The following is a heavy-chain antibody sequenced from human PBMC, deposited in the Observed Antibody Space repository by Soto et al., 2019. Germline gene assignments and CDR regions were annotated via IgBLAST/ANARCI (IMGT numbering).Heavy chain of an antibody. Sequence: GGSLRLSCAASGFTFSSYGMHWVRQAPGKGLEWMALILHDGSAEYYADSVKGRFTISRDNSKNTLYLQMNSLRAEDTAVYYCARSRDGYSFYFYYGMDGWGQGTKATVSS. V-gene: IGHV3-33*05. CDR2: ILHDGSAE. CDR1: GFTFSSYG. CDR3: ARSRDGYSFYFYYGMDG. D-gene: IGHD4-4*01. J-gene: IGHJ6*02.